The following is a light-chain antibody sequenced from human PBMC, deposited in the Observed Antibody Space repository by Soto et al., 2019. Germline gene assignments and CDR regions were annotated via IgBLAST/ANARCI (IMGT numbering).Light chain of an antibody. V-gene: IGLV2-14*01. CDR1: TSDIGDWNY. Sequence: QSVLTQPASVSGSPGQSITISCTGATSDIGDWNYVSWYQQSPGKAPKLIIYEVNYRPSGVSYRFSGSKSGNTASLTISGRQAEDEADYYCSSFSSDTTLVVFGGGTKLTVL. CDR2: EVN. CDR3: SSFSSDTTLVV. J-gene: IGLJ1*01.